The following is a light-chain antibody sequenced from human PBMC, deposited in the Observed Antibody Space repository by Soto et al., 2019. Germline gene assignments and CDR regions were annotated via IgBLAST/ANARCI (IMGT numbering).Light chain of an antibody. CDR1: QIVTSS. J-gene: IGKJ2*01. CDR2: DTF. Sequence: EIVLTQSPATLSLSPGTGATLSCRASQIVTSSLAWYQQRPGQAPRLLIYDTFTRATGIPARFSAKGAGTDFTLPISSLEPEDSAVYFCQLRSDWPPTYTFGHGTKLE. CDR3: QLRSDWPPTYT. V-gene: IGKV3-11*01.